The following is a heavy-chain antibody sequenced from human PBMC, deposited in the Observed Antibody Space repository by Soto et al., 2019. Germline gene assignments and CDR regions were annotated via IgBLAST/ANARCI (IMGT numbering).Heavy chain of an antibody. Sequence: KSSETLSLTCAVYGGSFSGYYWSWMRQPPGKGLEWIGEINHSGSTNYNPSLKSRVTISVDTSKNQFSLKLSSVTAADTAVYYCARGRGKYYDFWSGYQNYYGMDVWGQGTTVTVSS. CDR2: INHSGST. CDR3: ARGRGKYYDFWSGYQNYYGMDV. CDR1: GGSFSGYY. J-gene: IGHJ6*02. V-gene: IGHV4-34*01. D-gene: IGHD3-3*01.